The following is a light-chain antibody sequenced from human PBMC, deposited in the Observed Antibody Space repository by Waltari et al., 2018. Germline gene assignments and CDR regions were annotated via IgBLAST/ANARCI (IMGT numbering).Light chain of an antibody. CDR3: QQYKSYPLT. J-gene: IGKJ4*01. CDR1: QDISNY. Sequence: DIQMTPSPSSLSASVGDRVTITCRASQDISNYLAWFQQKPGKAPKSLIYGASSLQSGVPSKFSGSGSGTDFFLTISSLQPEDCAIYYCQQYKSYPLTFGGGTKVEVK. CDR2: GAS. V-gene: IGKV1-16*02.